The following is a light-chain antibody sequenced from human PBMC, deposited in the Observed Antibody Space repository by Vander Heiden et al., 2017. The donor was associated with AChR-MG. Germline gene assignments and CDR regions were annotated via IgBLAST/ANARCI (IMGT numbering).Light chain of an antibody. V-gene: IGLV7-46*01. CDR2: DTS. J-gene: IGLJ2*01. CDR1: TGAVTSGHY. Sequence: QAVVTQEPSLTVSPGGTVPLTCRASTGAVTSGHYPYWFQQKPGQAPRTLIYDTSNKHSWTPARFSGSLLGGKAALTLSGAQPEDEAEYYCLLSYSGALVVFGGGTKLTVL. CDR3: LLSYSGALVV.